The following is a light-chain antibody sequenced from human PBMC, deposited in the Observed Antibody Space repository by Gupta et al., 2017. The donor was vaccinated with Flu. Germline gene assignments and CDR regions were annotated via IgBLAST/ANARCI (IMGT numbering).Light chain of an antibody. CDR2: ENN. J-gene: IGLJ3*02. V-gene: IGLV1-51*02. CDR1: TSNIGANY. CDR3: GTWDNSLNFARV. Sequence: QSVLTQPPSVSAAPGQKVTSSCSGSTSNIGANYVSWYQQLPGTAPRLLIYENNKRPSGIPDRFSGSKSGTSATLGITELQTGDEADYYCGTWDNSLNFARVFGGGTTLTVL.